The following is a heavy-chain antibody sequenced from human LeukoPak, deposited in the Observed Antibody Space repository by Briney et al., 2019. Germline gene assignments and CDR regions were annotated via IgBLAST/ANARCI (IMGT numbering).Heavy chain of an antibody. CDR2: INHSGGT. Sequence: SETLSLTCAFYGGPFSGYYWSWIRQPPGKGLEWIGEINHSGGTTYNPSLKSRVTISLDTSKNQFSLKLSSVTAADTAVYYCARGGLKWELLPARAKKSYYFDYWGQGTLVTVSS. D-gene: IGHD1-26*01. CDR1: GGPFSGYY. CDR3: ARGGLKWELLPARAKKSYYFDY. V-gene: IGHV4-34*01. J-gene: IGHJ4*02.